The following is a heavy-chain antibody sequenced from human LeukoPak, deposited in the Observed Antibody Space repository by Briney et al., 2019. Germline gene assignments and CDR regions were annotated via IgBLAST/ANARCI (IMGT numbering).Heavy chain of an antibody. Sequence: GGSLRLSCAASGFTFSDYYMNWIRQAPGKGLEWVSYISSSSSYTNYADSVKGRFTISRDNAKNSLYLQMNGLRAEDTAVYYCARDQHGSGSYYGYYFDYWGQGTLVTVSS. CDR1: GFTFSDYY. CDR2: ISSSSSYT. CDR3: ARDQHGSGSYYGYYFDY. D-gene: IGHD3-10*01. V-gene: IGHV3-11*06. J-gene: IGHJ4*02.